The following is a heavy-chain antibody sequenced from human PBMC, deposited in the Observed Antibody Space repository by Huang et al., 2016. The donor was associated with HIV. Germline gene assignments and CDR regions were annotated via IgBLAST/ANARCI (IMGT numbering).Heavy chain of an antibody. Sequence: EVQLVESGGGLVQPGGSLRLSCAAVGFTFSSYWMHWVRQAPGKGLVWVSRINSDGSISGYADSVKGRFTISRDNAKNTLYLQMNSLRAEDTAVYYCVRDPRIQSWLNYFDYWGQGTLVSVSS. V-gene: IGHV3-74*01. CDR3: VRDPRIQSWLNYFDY. D-gene: IGHD3-22*01. J-gene: IGHJ4*02. CDR2: INSDGSIS. CDR1: GFTFSSYW.